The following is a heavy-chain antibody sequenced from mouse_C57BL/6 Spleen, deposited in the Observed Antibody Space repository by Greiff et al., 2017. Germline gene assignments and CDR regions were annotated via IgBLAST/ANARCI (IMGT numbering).Heavy chain of an antibody. Sequence: QVTLKESGPGILQSSQTLSLTCSFSGFSLSTSGMGVSWIRQPSGKGLEWLAHIYWDDDKRSNPSLKSRLTISKDTSRNQVFLKITSVDTADTATYYCARRRDYGNYFDYWGQGTTLTVSS. CDR1: GFSLSTSGMG. J-gene: IGHJ2*01. D-gene: IGHD2-1*01. CDR2: IYWDDDK. V-gene: IGHV8-12*01. CDR3: ARRRDYGNYFDY.